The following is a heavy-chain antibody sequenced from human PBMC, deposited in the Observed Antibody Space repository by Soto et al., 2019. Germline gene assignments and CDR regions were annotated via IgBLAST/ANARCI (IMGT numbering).Heavy chain of an antibody. CDR2: INHSGST. CDR1: GGSISSGDYY. CDR3: ARRPITRKAHSRSSSPPSAFDI. D-gene: IGHD6-13*01. Sequence: SETLSLTCTVSGGSISSGDYYWSWIRQPPGKGLEWIGEINHSGSTNYNPSLKSRVTISVDTSKNQFSLKLSSVTAADTAVYYCARRPITRKAHSRSSSPPSAFDIWGQGTMVTVSS. J-gene: IGHJ3*02. V-gene: IGHV4-39*07.